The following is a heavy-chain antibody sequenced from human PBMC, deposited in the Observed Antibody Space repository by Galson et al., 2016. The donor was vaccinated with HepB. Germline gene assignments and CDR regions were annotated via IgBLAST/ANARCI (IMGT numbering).Heavy chain of an antibody. Sequence: SLRLSCAASGFTFSSFGMHWVRQAPGKGLEWVAVIWSDGSNKYYADSVKGRFTISRDNSKNTLYLQMNSLTAEDTAVYYCARAPSSIGAAGRGDYWGQGTLVTVSS. V-gene: IGHV3-33*01. CDR1: GFTFSSFG. CDR2: IWSDGSNK. CDR3: ARAPSSIGAAGRGDY. D-gene: IGHD6-13*01. J-gene: IGHJ4*02.